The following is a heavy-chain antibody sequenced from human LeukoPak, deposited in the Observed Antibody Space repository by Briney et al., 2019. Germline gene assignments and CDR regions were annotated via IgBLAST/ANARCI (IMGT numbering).Heavy chain of an antibody. Sequence: SVKVSCKASGGTFSSYAISWVRQAPGQGLEWMGGIIPIFGTANYAQKFQGRVTITADESTSTAYMELSSLRSEDTAVYYCARSGVVTSPRPFDPWGQGTLVTVSS. CDR1: GGTFSSYA. J-gene: IGHJ5*02. V-gene: IGHV1-69*01. CDR3: ARSGVVTSPRPFDP. D-gene: IGHD3-3*01. CDR2: IIPIFGTA.